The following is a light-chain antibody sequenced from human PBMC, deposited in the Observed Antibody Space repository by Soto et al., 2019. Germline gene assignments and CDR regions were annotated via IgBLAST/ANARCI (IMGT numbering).Light chain of an antibody. CDR2: GAS. CDR3: QQYASSVFT. Sequence: ETVLTQSPGTLSLSPGETATLSCRASQSVISDYLAWYQQKPDQAPRLVIYGASGRAAGIPDRFNGSGSGTDFTLTISRLEPEDFAMYYCQQYASSVFTFGQGTKLEIK. J-gene: IGKJ2*01. CDR1: QSVISDY. V-gene: IGKV3-20*01.